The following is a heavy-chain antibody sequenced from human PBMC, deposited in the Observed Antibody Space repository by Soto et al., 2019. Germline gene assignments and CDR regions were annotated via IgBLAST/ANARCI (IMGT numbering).Heavy chain of an antibody. V-gene: IGHV1-18*01. D-gene: IGHD6-19*01. CDR2: ISAYNGNT. CDR1: GYTFTSYG. Sequence: ASVKVSCKASGYTFTSYGISWVRQAPGQGLEWMGWISAYNGNTNYAQKLQGRVTMTTDTSTSTAYMELRSLRSDDTAVYYCARDLPGIAVAGKFDYWGQGTLVTVSS. CDR3: ARDLPGIAVAGKFDY. J-gene: IGHJ4*02.